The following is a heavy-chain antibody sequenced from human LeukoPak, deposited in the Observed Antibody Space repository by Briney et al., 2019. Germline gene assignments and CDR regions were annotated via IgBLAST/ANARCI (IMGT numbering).Heavy chain of an antibody. V-gene: IGHV1-18*01. CDR2: ISAYNGNT. J-gene: IGHJ4*02. Sequence: GASVKDSCKASGYTFTSCGISWVRQAPGREREGMGWISAYNGNTNYAQKLQGRVTMTTDTSTSTAYMELRSLRSDDTAVYYCARGTPSGLTGYLEDDYWGQGTLVTVSS. CDR1: GYTFTSCG. D-gene: IGHD3-9*01. CDR3: ARGTPSGLTGYLEDDY.